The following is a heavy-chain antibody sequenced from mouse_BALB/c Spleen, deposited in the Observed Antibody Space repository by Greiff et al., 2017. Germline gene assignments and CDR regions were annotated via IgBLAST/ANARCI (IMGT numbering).Heavy chain of an antibody. D-gene: IGHD2-1*01. V-gene: IGHV1-7*01. CDR1: GYTFTSYW. J-gene: IGHJ3*01. Sequence: QVQLKESGAELAKPGASVKMSCKASGYTFTSYWMHWVKQRPGQGLEWIGYINPSTGYTEYNQKFKDKATLTADKSPSTAYMQLSSLTSEDSAVYYCARGANYGNFFAYWGQGTLVTVSA. CDR3: ARGANYGNFFAY. CDR2: INPSTGYT.